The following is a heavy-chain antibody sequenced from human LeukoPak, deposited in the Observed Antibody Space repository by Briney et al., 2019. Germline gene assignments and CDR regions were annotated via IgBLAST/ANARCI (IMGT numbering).Heavy chain of an antibody. Sequence: GESLKISCKGSGYSFTSYWISWVRQMPGKGLEWMGRIDPSDSYTNYSPSFQGHVTISADKSISTAYLQWSSLKASDTAMYYCARHVRLEDWFDPWGQGTLVTVSS. J-gene: IGHJ5*02. CDR1: GYSFTSYW. CDR2: IDPSDSYT. V-gene: IGHV5-10-1*01. D-gene: IGHD6-19*01. CDR3: ARHVRLEDWFDP.